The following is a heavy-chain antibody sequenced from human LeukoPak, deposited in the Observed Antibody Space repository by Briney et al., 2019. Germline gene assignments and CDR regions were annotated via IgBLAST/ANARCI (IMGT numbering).Heavy chain of an antibody. D-gene: IGHD4-23*01. J-gene: IGHJ3*02. CDR2: IYTTGST. CDR1: GGSISSYY. V-gene: IGHV4-4*07. Sequence: SETLSLTCTVSGGSISSYYWSWIRQPAGKGLEWIGHIYTTGSTNYNPSLKSRVTMSVDTSKNQFFLKLTSMTAADTAVYYCARPAYGGGPDAFDICGQGTMDTVSS. CDR3: ARPAYGGGPDAFDI.